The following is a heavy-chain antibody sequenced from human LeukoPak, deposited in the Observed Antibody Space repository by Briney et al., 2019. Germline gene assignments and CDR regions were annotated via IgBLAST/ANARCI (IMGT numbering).Heavy chain of an antibody. CDR2: IKEDGSEE. V-gene: IGHV3-7*01. CDR1: GFTFSRYG. J-gene: IGHJ4*02. Sequence: PGGSLRLSCAASGFTFSRYGMSWVRQAPGKGREWVAKIKEDGSEEYYLDSVKGRFSSYRANAKNSLYMQMNSLRAEDTAVYYCARDPESDPDYWGQGTLVTVSS. CDR3: ARDPESDPDY.